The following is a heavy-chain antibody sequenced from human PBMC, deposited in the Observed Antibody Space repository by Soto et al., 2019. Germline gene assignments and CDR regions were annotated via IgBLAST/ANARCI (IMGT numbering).Heavy chain of an antibody. CDR3: ARGLIHGYCSGGSFYVY. D-gene: IGHD2-15*01. J-gene: IGHJ4*01. CDR1: GYTFTSYA. CDR2: INAGNGNT. Sequence: ASVKVSCKASGYTFTSYAMHWVRQAPGQRLEWMGWINAGNGNTKYSQKFQGRVTITRDTSASTAYMELSSLRSEDTAVYYCARGLIHGYCSGGSFYVYRAQRTLVTVSS. V-gene: IGHV1-3*01.